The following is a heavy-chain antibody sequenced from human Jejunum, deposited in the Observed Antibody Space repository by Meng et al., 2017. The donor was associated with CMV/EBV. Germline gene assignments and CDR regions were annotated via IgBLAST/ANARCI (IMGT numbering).Heavy chain of an antibody. D-gene: IGHD3-3*01. CDR2: IYWNDDK. CDR3: AQTFNYDFWSGQPTWFDP. V-gene: IGHV2-5*01. CDR1: SLRTSGGG. J-gene: IGHJ5*02. Sequence: SLRTSGGGVGWIRQPPGKDLEWLALIYWNDDKRYSPSLKSRLTIAKDTSKNQVVLTMTNMDPVDTATYYCAQTFNYDFWSGQPTWFDPWGQGTLVTVSS.